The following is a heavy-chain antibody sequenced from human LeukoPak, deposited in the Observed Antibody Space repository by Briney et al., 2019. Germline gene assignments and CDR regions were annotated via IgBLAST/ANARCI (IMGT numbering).Heavy chain of an antibody. CDR2: IIPILGIA. D-gene: IGHD3-16*01. CDR3: ARVGSRGGTDY. Sequence: SVKVSCKASGYTFTSYAISWVRQAPGQGLEWMGRIIPILGIANYAQKFQGRVTITADKSTSTAYMELSSLRSEDTAVYYCARVGSRGGTDYWGQGTLVTVSS. J-gene: IGHJ4*02. CDR1: GYTFTSYA. V-gene: IGHV1-69*04.